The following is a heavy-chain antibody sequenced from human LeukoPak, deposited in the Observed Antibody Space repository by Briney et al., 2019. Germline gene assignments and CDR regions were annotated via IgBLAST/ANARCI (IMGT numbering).Heavy chain of an antibody. Sequence: HPGESLRLSWAASVSTFSSYWMSWVREAPWKGLEWVANIKQDGSEKYYVDSVKGRFTISRDNAKNSLYLQMNSLRAEDTAVYYCARDPTSDYGDDYAFDIWGQGTMVTVSS. J-gene: IGHJ3*02. V-gene: IGHV3-7*03. CDR1: VSTFSSYW. CDR2: IKQDGSEK. CDR3: ARDPTSDYGDDYAFDI. D-gene: IGHD4-17*01.